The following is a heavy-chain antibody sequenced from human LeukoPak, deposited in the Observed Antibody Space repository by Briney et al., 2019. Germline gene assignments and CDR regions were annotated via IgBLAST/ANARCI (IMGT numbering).Heavy chain of an antibody. CDR1: GFTFSTYA. D-gene: IGHD6-19*01. CDR3: VKECRSGFIPCFDY. J-gene: IGHJ4*02. V-gene: IGHV3-23*01. Sequence: GGSLRLSCAASGFTFSTYAMAWVRQAPGKGLEWVSAISGSSDGTYYADSVRGRFTISRDNSKNTVYLQMNSLRVEDTAVFYCVKECRSGFIPCFDYWGQGTQVTVSS. CDR2: ISGSSDGT.